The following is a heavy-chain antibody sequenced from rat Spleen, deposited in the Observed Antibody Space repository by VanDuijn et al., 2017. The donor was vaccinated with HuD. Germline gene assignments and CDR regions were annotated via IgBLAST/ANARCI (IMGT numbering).Heavy chain of an antibody. Sequence: EVQLQESGPGLVKPSQSLSLTCSVSGHSISSTYRWNWIRKFPGNKLEWMGYINSAGTTIYSPSLKSRISITRDTSKNQFFLQVNSVTTDDTATYYCARSDGVHYFLPFADWGQGSLVIVSS. V-gene: IGHV3-3*01. CDR2: INSAGTT. CDR1: GHSISSTYR. D-gene: IGHD1-12*02. J-gene: IGHJ3*01. CDR3: ARSDGVHYFLPFAD.